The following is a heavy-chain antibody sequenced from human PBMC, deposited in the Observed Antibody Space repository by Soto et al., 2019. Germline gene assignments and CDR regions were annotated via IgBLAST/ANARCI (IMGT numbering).Heavy chain of an antibody. D-gene: IGHD2-21*01. J-gene: IGHJ4*02. CDR3: ASGLSGDKVDQ. V-gene: IGHV4-30-2*01. CDR1: GGSISSGGYS. CDR2: IYHSGST. Sequence: PSETLSLTCAVSGGSISSGGYSWSWIRQPPGKGLNYIGYIYHSGSTYYNPSLKSRVTISVDRSKNQFSLKLSSVTAADTAVYYCASGLSGDKVDQWGQGTLVTVSS.